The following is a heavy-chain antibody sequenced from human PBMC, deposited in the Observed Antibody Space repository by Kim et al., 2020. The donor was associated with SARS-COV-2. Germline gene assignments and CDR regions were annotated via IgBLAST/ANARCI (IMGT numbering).Heavy chain of an antibody. J-gene: IGHJ4*02. D-gene: IGHD2-2*02. CDR3: AKGRSTSCYTDFDC. Sequence: YGDAVKGRFTISRDKSKNTLYLQMNSRRAADTAVYYCAKGRSTSCYTDFDCWGQGTLVTVSS. V-gene: IGHV3-23*01.